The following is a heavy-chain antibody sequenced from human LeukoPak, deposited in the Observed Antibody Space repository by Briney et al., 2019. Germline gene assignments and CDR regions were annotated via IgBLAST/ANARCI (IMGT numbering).Heavy chain of an antibody. D-gene: IGHD3-3*01. J-gene: IGHJ6*03. V-gene: IGHV4-39*07. CDR2: IYYSGST. CDR1: GGSISSSSYY. Sequence: PSETLSLTCTVSGGSISSSSYYWGWIRQPPGKGLEWIGSIYYSGSTYYNPSLKSRVTISVDRSKNQLSLKLSSVTAADTAVYYCARVAIFGVVINPDYYYYYYMDVWGKGTTVTVSS. CDR3: ARVAIFGVVINPDYYYYYYMDV.